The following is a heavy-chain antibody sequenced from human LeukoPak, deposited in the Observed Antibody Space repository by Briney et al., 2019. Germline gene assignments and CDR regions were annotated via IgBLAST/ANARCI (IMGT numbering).Heavy chain of an antibody. CDR1: VGSFSGYY. D-gene: IGHD4-11*01. CDR2: INHSGST. V-gene: IGHV4-34*01. Sequence: SETLSLTCAVYVGSFSGYYWSWIRQPPGKGLEWIGEINHSGSTNYNSPLKSRVTISVDTSKNQFSLKLSSVTAADTAVYYCARSGLTTVAYLDWGQGTLVTVSS. J-gene: IGHJ4*02. CDR3: ARSGLTTVAYLD.